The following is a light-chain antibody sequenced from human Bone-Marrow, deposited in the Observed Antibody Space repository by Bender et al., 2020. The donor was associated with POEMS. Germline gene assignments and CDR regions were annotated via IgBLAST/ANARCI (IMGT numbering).Light chain of an antibody. V-gene: IGLV1-36*01. CDR1: SSNIGNHC. CDR2: YDD. Sequence: QSVVTQPPSLSEAPRQRVTISCSGSSSNIGNHCVNWYQQLPGEAPKLLIYYDDLLAPGVSDRFSASKSGTSASLAISGLQSEDEALYYYSAWDDSLSGWVFGRGTKLTVL. J-gene: IGLJ3*02. CDR3: SAWDDSLSGWV.